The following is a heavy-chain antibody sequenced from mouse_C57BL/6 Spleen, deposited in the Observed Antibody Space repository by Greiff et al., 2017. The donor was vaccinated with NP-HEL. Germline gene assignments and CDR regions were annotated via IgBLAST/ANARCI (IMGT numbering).Heavy chain of an antibody. J-gene: IGHJ2*01. CDR3: ARANWDY. Sequence: EVKLVESGGDLVKPGGSLKLSCAASGFTFSSYGMSWVRQTPDKRLEWVATISSGGSYTYYPDSVKGRFTISRDNAKNTLYLQMSSLKSEDTAMYYCARANWDYWGQGTTLTVSS. D-gene: IGHD4-1*01. CDR1: GFTFSSYG. V-gene: IGHV5-6*02. CDR2: ISSGGSYT.